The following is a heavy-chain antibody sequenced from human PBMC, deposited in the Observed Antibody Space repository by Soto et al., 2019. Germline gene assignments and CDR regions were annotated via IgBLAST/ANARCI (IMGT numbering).Heavy chain of an antibody. CDR1: GGSISGSY. V-gene: IGHV4-59*01. CDR2: VYYTGST. J-gene: IGHJ4*02. D-gene: IGHD6-19*01. Sequence: SETLSLTCSVSGGSISGSYWSWIRQSPGKGLEWLGYVYYTGSTNYSPSLRSRVSISVDTSKNEFSLRLSSVTAADTAVYSCARSVAVPGAHIDYWGQGTQVTVSS. CDR3: ARSVAVPGAHIDY.